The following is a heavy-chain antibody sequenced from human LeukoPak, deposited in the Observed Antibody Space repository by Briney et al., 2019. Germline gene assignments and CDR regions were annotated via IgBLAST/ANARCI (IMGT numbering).Heavy chain of an antibody. CDR3: AKDVDSSGYSDY. J-gene: IGHJ4*02. CDR2: ISGSGGST. Sequence: GGSLRLSCAASGFTFSSYAMNWVRQAPGKGLEWVSAISGSGGSTYYVDSVKGRLTISRDNSKNTLYLQMNSLRAEDTAVYYCAKDVDSSGYSDYWGQGTLVTASS. D-gene: IGHD3-22*01. CDR1: GFTFSSYA. V-gene: IGHV3-23*01.